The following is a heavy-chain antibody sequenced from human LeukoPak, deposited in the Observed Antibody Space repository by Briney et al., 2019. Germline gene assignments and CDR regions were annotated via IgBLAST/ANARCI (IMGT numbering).Heavy chain of an antibody. CDR1: VGSISSSSYY. CDR2: IYYSGSI. V-gene: IGHV4-39*07. J-gene: IGHJ3*02. D-gene: IGHD6-19*01. CDR3: AREISSAIRSGWSFLAFDI. Sequence: SETLSLSCTVSVGSISSSSYYWGWIRQPPGKGLEWIGSIYYSGSIYYNPSLKSRVTISVDTSKNQFSLKLSSVTAADTAMYYCAREISSAIRSGWSFLAFDIWGQGTMVTISS.